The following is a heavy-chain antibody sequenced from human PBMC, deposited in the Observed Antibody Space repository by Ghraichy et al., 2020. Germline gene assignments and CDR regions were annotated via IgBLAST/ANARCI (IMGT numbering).Heavy chain of an antibody. CDR3: ARGLSCSGGSCNWFDS. D-gene: IGHD2-15*01. J-gene: IGHJ5*01. CDR2: IYHSGNT. CDR1: GGSISSGGYS. Sequence: LSLTCAVSGGSISSGGYSWSWIRQPPGKGLEWIGYIYHSGNTYYNPSLKRRVTISVDRSKNQFSLKLSSVTAADTAVYYCARGLSCSGGSCNWFDSWGQGTLVTVSS. V-gene: IGHV4-30-2*01.